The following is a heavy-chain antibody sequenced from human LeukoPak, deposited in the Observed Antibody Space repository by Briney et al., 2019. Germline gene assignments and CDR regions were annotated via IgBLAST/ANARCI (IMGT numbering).Heavy chain of an antibody. CDR1: GFTFSSYW. J-gene: IGHJ4*02. V-gene: IGHV3-74*01. CDR3: ASPPAGGYSYGYFDY. Sequence: PGGSLRLSCAASGFTFSSYWMHWVRQAPGKGLVWVSRINSDGNSYADSVKGRFTISRDNAKNSLYLQMNSLRAEDTAVYYCASPPAGGYSYGYFDYWGQGTLVTVSS. CDR2: INSDGN. D-gene: IGHD5-18*01.